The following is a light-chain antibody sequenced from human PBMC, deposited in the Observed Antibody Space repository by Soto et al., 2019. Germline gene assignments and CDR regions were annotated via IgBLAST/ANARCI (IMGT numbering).Light chain of an antibody. CDR2: DVS. Sequence: EIVMTQSPATLSVSPGERATLSCRASQTVNKDVAWFQQKPGQAPRLLIYDVSTRATGIPARFGGRGSGTAFTLTISSLQSEDSAIYYCQQYNKWRTFGQGTKVEIK. CDR1: QTVNKD. CDR3: QQYNKWRT. J-gene: IGKJ1*01. V-gene: IGKV3-15*01.